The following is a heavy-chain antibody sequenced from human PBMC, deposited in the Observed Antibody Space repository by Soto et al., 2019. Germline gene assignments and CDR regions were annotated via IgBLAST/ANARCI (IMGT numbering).Heavy chain of an antibody. CDR2: IIPLFRTP. Sequence: QVQLVQSGAEMKEPGSSVKVSCKTSGGTFSSSAISWLRQAPGQGLEWMGGIIPLFRTPDYAQKFQGRVTIAANESTSTAYTAQSSVRSEDTAVYYCARDNDRLQLGGNYYYILDVWGQGTTITVSS. D-gene: IGHD4-4*01. J-gene: IGHJ6*02. V-gene: IGHV1-69*12. CDR1: GGTFSSSA. CDR3: ARDNDRLQLGGNYYYILDV.